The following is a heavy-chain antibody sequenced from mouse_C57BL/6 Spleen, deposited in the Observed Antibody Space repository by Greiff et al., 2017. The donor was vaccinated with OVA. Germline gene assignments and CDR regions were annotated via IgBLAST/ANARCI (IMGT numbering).Heavy chain of an antibody. J-gene: IGHJ1*03. D-gene: IGHD4-1*01. CDR1: GYTFTDYN. CDR3: ARWGGTGTGSEWYFDV. V-gene: IGHV1-18*01. Sequence: VQLQQSGPELVKPGASVKIPCKASGYTFTDYNMDWVKQSHGKSLEWIGDINPNNGGTIYNQKFKGKATLTVDKSSSTAYMELRSLTSEDTAVYYCARWGGTGTGSEWYFDVWGTGTTVTVSS. CDR2: INPNNGGT.